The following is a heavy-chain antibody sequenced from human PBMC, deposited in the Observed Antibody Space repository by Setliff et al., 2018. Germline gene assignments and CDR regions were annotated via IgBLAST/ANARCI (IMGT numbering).Heavy chain of an antibody. CDR2: INSDGSST. V-gene: IGHV3-74*01. D-gene: IGHD4-17*01. CDR3: ARAPDYGEIDF. J-gene: IGHJ4*02. CDR1: GFTLSSYW. Sequence: GGSLRLSCAASGFTLSSYWMHWVRQAPGKGLVWVSRINSDGSSTSYADSVKGRFTISRDNAKNTLYLQMNGLRAEDTAVYYCARAPDYGEIDFWGQGTLVTVSS.